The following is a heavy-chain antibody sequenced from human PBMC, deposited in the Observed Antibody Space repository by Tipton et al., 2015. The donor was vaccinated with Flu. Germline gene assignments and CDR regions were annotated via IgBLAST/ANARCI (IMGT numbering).Heavy chain of an antibody. D-gene: IGHD1-26*01. V-gene: IGHV4-59*12. CDR3: AKSGSYLEYLQH. J-gene: IGHJ1*01. CDR2: IYYSGNT. Sequence: LRLSCTVSGASINNYYWSWIRQPPGKGLEWIGYIYYSGNTNYNPSLKSRVTMSLDASKNQFSLKLTSVSAADTAVYYCAKSGSYLEYLQHWGQGTLVTVSS. CDR1: GASINNYY.